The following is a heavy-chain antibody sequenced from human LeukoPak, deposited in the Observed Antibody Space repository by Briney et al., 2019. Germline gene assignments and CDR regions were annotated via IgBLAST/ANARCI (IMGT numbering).Heavy chain of an antibody. J-gene: IGHJ4*02. Sequence: GASVKVSCKASGYTFTSYYMHWVRQAPGQELEWMGIINPSGCSTHYAQKFQGRVTMTRDTSTSTVYMELSSLRSDDTAVYYCARDRLRRGYSSGWYIGYWGQGTLVTVSS. CDR3: ARDRLRRGYSSGWYIGY. D-gene: IGHD6-19*01. CDR1: GYTFTSYY. V-gene: IGHV1-46*01. CDR2: INPSGCST.